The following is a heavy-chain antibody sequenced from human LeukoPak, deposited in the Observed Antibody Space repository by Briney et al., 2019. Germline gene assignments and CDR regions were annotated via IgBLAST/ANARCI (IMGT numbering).Heavy chain of an antibody. Sequence: ASVKVSCKASGGTFSSYAISWVRQAPGQGLEWMGWINPNSGGTNYAQKFQGWVTMTRDTSISTAYMELSRLRSDDTAVYYCARAKVGATTYFDYWGQGTLVTVSS. CDR1: GGTFSSYA. J-gene: IGHJ4*02. CDR2: INPNSGGT. D-gene: IGHD1-26*01. CDR3: ARAKVGATTYFDY. V-gene: IGHV1-2*04.